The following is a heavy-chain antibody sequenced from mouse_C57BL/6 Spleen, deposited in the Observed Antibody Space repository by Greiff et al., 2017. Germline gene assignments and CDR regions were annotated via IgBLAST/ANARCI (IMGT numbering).Heavy chain of an antibody. V-gene: IGHV5-4*01. CDR3: AREEKALPGHFDV. CDR1: GFTFSSYA. J-gene: IGHJ1*03. D-gene: IGHD3-1*01. Sequence: EVKLVESGGGLVKPGGSLKLSCAASGFTFSSYAMSWVRQTPEKRLEWVATISDGGSYTYYPDNVKGRFTISRDNAKNNLYLQMSHLKSEDTAMYYCAREEKALPGHFDVWGTGTTVTVSS. CDR2: ISDGGSYT.